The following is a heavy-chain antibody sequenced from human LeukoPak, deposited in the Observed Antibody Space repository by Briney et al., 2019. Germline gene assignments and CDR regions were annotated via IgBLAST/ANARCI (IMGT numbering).Heavy chain of an antibody. CDR1: GFTFTSSA. Sequence: ASVKVSCKASGFTFTSSAVQWVRQARGQRLEWIGWIVVGSGNTNYAQKFQERVTITRDMSTSTAYMELSSLRSEDTAVYYCAADPEVDYYDSGYAFDIWGQGTMVTVSS. D-gene: IGHD3-22*01. CDR3: AADPEVDYYDSGYAFDI. J-gene: IGHJ3*02. CDR2: IVVGSGNT. V-gene: IGHV1-58*01.